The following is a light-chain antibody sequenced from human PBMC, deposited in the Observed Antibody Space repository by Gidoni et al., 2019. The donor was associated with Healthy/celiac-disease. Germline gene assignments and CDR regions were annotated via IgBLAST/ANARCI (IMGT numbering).Light chain of an antibody. CDR2: QNT. Sequence: SFELTQSPSVSVSPGQTASISCSGDKLGDKYVSWYQQRPGQSPVLVIYQNTKRPSGIPERFSGSNSGNTATLTISGTQSMDEADYYCQAWDSSTANVVFGGGTKLTVL. J-gene: IGLJ2*01. CDR3: QAWDSSTANVV. CDR1: KLGDKY. V-gene: IGLV3-1*01.